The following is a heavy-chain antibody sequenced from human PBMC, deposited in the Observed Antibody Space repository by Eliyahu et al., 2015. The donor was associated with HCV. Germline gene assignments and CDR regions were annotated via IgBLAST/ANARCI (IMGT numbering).Heavy chain of an antibody. J-gene: IGHJ4*02. CDR2: IYHSGTK. D-gene: IGHD3-22*01. V-gene: IGHV4-39*01. CDR1: GDSISSSNFY. Sequence: QLQLQESGPGLVKPSETLSLTCTVSGDSISSSNFYWAWIRQSPGKGLEWIGSIYHSGTKYYNPSLKGRVTMSVDTSKNQFSLKLSSVTAADTAMYYCARQGYKYDSSGYYFAYWGQGTLVTVSS. CDR3: ARQGYKYDSSGYYFAY.